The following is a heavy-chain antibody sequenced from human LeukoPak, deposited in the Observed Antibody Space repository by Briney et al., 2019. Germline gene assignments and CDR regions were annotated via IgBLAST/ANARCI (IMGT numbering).Heavy chain of an antibody. V-gene: IGHV3-48*01. Sequence: GGSLRLSCTASGFSFNTFGMYWVRQAPGKGLEWVSYISSTSGTTYYADSVKGRFTISRDNAKNSLYLQMNSLRAEDTAVYYCARGSGSYGLGYFDYWGQGTLVTVSS. CDR3: ARGSGSYGLGYFDY. J-gene: IGHJ4*02. CDR1: GFSFNTFG. CDR2: ISSTSGTT. D-gene: IGHD1-26*01.